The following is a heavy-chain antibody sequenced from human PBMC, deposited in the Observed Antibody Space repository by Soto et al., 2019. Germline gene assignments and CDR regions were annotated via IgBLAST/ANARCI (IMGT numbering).Heavy chain of an antibody. Sequence: PGGSLRLSCAASGFTFSSYSMNWVRQAPGKGLEWVSYISSSSSTIYYADSVKGRFTISRDNAKNSLYLQMNSLRAEDTAVYYCASYPSKYGDYVVYWGQGTLVTVSS. J-gene: IGHJ4*02. D-gene: IGHD4-17*01. V-gene: IGHV3-48*01. CDR2: ISSSSSTI. CDR1: GFTFSSYS. CDR3: ASYPSKYGDYVVY.